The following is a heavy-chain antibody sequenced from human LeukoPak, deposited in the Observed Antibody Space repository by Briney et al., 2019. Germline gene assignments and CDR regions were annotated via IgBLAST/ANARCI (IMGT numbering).Heavy chain of an antibody. CDR2: FDPEDGET. Sequence: GASVKVSCKVSGYTLTELSMHWVRQAPGKGLEWMGGFDPEDGETIYAQKLQGRVTMTTDTSTSTAYMELRSLRSDDTAVYYCARAITMVRGEAFDIWGQGTMVTVSS. V-gene: IGHV1-24*01. J-gene: IGHJ3*02. D-gene: IGHD3-10*01. CDR3: ARAITMVRGEAFDI. CDR1: GYTLTELS.